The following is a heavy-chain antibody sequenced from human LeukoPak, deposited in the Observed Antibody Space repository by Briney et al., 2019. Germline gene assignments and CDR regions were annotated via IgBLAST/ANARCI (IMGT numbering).Heavy chain of an antibody. V-gene: IGHV4-59*01. CDR3: ARVLPLRLGGYYYGMDV. Sequence: SETLSLTCTVSGGSISSYYWSWIRQPPGKGLEWIGYIYYSGCTNYNPSLKSRVTISVDTSKNQFSLKLSSVTAADTAVYYCARVLPLRLGGYYYGMDVWGQGTTVTVSS. D-gene: IGHD2-15*01. J-gene: IGHJ6*02. CDR1: GGSISSYY. CDR2: IYYSGCT.